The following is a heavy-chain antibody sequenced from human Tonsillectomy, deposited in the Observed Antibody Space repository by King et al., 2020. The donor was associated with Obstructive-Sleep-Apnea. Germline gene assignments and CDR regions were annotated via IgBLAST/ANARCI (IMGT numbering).Heavy chain of an antibody. CDR2: IIGSGGSK. D-gene: IGHD3-9*01. J-gene: IGHJ4*02. Sequence: VQLVESGGGLVQPGGSLRLSCAASGFTFSSYAMSWVRQAPGRGLEWVSAIIGSGGSKYYADSVRGRFTISRDNSKNTLYRQMNSLRAEDTAVYYCAKLPYYDILTGYYIPYYFDYWGQGTLVTVSS. CDR3: AKLPYYDILTGYYIPYYFDY. V-gene: IGHV3-23*04. CDR1: GFTFSSYA.